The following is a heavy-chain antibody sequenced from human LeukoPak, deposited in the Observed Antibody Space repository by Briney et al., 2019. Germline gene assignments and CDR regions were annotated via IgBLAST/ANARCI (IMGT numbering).Heavy chain of an antibody. CDR2: ISDESRAI. CDR1: GFTFSDYE. J-gene: IGHJ3*02. CDR3: ARDGASWQLRPDSFHI. Sequence: GGSLRLSCAASGFTFSDYEMIWVRQAPGKGLAWVAYISDESRAIFYADSVKGRFTVSRDNAKNSLYLQMNSLRAEDTAVYFCARDGASWQLRPDSFHIWGQGTMVTVSS. V-gene: IGHV3-48*03. D-gene: IGHD2-15*01.